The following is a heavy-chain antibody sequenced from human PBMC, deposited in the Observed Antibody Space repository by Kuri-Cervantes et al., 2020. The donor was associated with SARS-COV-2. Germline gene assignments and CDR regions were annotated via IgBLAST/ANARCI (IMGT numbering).Heavy chain of an antibody. CDR3: ARHRWFDP. Sequence: GSLRLSCAVYGGSFSGYYWSWIRQPQGKGLEWIGEINHSGSTNYSPSLKSRVTISVDTSKNQFSLKLSSVTAADTAVYYCARHRWFDPWGQGTLVTVSS. V-gene: IGHV4-34*01. D-gene: IGHD1-14*01. CDR2: INHSGST. J-gene: IGHJ5*02. CDR1: GGSFSGYY.